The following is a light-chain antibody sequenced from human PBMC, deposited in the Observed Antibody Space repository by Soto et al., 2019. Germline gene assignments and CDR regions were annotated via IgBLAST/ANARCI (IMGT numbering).Light chain of an antibody. J-gene: IGLJ1*01. CDR2: EVT. V-gene: IGLV2-8*01. Sequence: QSVLTQPPSASGSPGQSVTISCTGTSSDVGGYDYVSWYQQHPGKAPKLVIYEVTKRPSGVPDRFSGSKSGNTASLTVSGLQAEDEADYYCSSYAGSSTLYVFGTGTKV. CDR1: SSDVGGYDY. CDR3: SSYAGSSTLYV.